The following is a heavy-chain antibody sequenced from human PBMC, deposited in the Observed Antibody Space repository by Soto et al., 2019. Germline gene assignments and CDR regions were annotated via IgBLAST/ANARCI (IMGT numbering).Heavy chain of an antibody. D-gene: IGHD3-3*01. Sequence: PVGSLRLSCASSGCTFSSYAMTCVRHSPGKWLEWVSTISGNGGYTYYSDSVRGRFTISRDNSKKTLYLQMDSLRADDTAVFYCAKGKAKTVFGVHTLSEYWCQVPQCSVS. CDR3: AKGKAKTVFGVHTLSEY. J-gene: IGHJ4*02. V-gene: IGHV3-23*01. CDR1: GCTFSSYA. CDR2: ISGNGGYT.